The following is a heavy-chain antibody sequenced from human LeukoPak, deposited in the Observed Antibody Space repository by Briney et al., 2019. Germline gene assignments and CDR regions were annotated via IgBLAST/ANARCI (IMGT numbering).Heavy chain of an antibody. D-gene: IGHD3-16*01. CDR1: GLSTSSNH. CDR3: ARDHAPAGGVFDY. CDR2: IYTGGIT. Sequence: GGSLRLSCAASGLSTSSNHMAWIRQAPGKGLEWVSVIYTGGITYYAHSVQGRFTISRDKSKNTFYLKMNSLRVEDTAIYFCARDHAPAGGVFDYWGKGTQVIVS. J-gene: IGHJ4*02. V-gene: IGHV3-53*01.